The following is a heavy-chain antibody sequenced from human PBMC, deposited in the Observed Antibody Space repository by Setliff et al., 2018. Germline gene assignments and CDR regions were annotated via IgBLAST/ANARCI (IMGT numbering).Heavy chain of an antibody. V-gene: IGHV1-2*07. CDR1: GYTLTELS. CDR2: INPKNGDI. Sequence: ASVKVSCKVSGYTLTELSMHWVRQAPGQGLEWMGWINPKNGDIFYAPKFAGRVTMTRDTPISTVYMELSLLTSDDTAVYFCARRDGRSGYLGFDLWGHGLLVTVSS. J-gene: IGHJ4*01. D-gene: IGHD3-22*01. CDR3: ARRDGRSGYLGFDL.